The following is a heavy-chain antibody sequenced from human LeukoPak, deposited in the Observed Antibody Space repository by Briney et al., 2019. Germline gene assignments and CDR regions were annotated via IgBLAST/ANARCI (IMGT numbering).Heavy chain of an antibody. D-gene: IGHD3-22*01. J-gene: IGHJ4*02. CDR2: INSDGGST. CDR1: GFTFSSYW. V-gene: IGHV3-74*01. Sequence: GGSLRLSCVASGFTFSSYWIHWVRQAPGKGLVWVSRINSDGGSTDYADSVKGRFTISRDNAKSTLYLQMNSLRAEDTAVYYCAKDRMRGYSNGYSDFDYWGQGTLVTVSS. CDR3: AKDRMRGYSNGYSDFDY.